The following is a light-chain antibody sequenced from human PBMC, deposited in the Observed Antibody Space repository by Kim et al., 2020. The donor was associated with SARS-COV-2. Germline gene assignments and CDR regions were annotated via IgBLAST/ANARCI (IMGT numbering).Light chain of an antibody. CDR2: GNT. CDR1: SSNIGADYD. CDR3: QSFDNSLSGPVV. J-gene: IGLJ2*01. Sequence: QSVLTQPPSVSGAPGQRVTISCTGNSSNIGADYDVHWYQQVPGTAPKLLIYGNTDRPSGVPDRFSASKSGTSASLAITGLQTDDEADYYCQSFDNSLSGPVVFGGGTKLTVL. V-gene: IGLV1-40*01.